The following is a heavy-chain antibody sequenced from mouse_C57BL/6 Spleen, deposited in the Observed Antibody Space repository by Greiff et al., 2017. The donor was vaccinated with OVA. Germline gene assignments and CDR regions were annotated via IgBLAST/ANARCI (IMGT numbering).Heavy chain of an antibody. CDR1: GFTFSSYG. CDR2: ISSGGSYT. J-gene: IGHJ2*01. D-gene: IGHD2-2*01. CDR3: ARIYYGYDKDYFDY. V-gene: IGHV5-6*01. Sequence: EVKLMESGGDLVKPGGSLKLSCAASGFTFSSYGMSWVRQTPDKRLEWVATISSGGSYTYYPDSVKGRFTISRDNAKNTLYLQMSSLKSEDTAMYYCARIYYGYDKDYFDYWGQGTTLTVSS.